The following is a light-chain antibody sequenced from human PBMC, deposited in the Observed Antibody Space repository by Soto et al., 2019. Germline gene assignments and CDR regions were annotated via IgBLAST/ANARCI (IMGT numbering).Light chain of an antibody. CDR1: QSVDIN. V-gene: IGKV3-11*01. CDR2: GAS. Sequence: EIVLTQSPATLSVSPGERVTLSLRASQSVDINLAWYQQKPGQAPMLLLYGASNRATGIPATFSGSGSGTDFTLTISSLEPEDSAIYYCQQHNIWPPVTFGQGTRLETK. CDR3: QQHNIWPPVT. J-gene: IGKJ5*01.